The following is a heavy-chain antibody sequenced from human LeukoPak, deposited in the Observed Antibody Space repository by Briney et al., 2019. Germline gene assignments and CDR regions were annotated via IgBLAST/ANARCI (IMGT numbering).Heavy chain of an antibody. Sequence: GGSLRLSCAASGFTFSSYAMSWVRQAPGKGLEWVSAISGSGGSTYYADSVKGRFTISRDNSKNTLYLQMNSLRAEDTAVYYCAKDKFTMVRGVIPTVDYWGQGTLVTVSS. D-gene: IGHD3-10*01. V-gene: IGHV3-23*01. CDR2: ISGSGGST. CDR1: GFTFSSYA. J-gene: IGHJ4*02. CDR3: AKDKFTMVRGVIPTVDY.